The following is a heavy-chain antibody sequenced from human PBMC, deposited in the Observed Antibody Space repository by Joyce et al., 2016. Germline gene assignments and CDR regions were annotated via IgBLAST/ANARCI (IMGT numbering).Heavy chain of an antibody. D-gene: IGHD3-10*01. CDR1: GYSITSGYS. Sequence: QVQLQESGPGLVKPSETLSLACAVSGYSITSGYSWGWVRQPPGKGLEWMGGINSDWSTSSTPSLKSRLTISSDTSKNQFSLRLNSVTAADTAVYFCARGVHYWSQGTLVTVSS. CDR3: ARGVHY. V-gene: IGHV4-38-2*01. J-gene: IGHJ4*02. CDR2: INSDWST.